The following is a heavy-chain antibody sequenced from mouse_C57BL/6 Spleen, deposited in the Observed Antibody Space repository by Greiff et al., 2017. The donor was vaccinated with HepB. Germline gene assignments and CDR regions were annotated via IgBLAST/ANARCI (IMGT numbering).Heavy chain of an antibody. J-gene: IGHJ3*01. CDR3: AREGTGTGFAY. CDR1: GFTFSSYA. CDR2: ISDGGSYT. V-gene: IGHV5-4*01. Sequence: EVMLVEPGGGLVKPGGSLKLSCAASGFTFSSYAMSWVRQTPEKRLEWVATISDGGSYTYYPDNVKGRCTFSRDNAKNHLYLQMSHLKSEDTAMYYCAREGTGTGFAYWGQGTLVTVSA. D-gene: IGHD4-1*01.